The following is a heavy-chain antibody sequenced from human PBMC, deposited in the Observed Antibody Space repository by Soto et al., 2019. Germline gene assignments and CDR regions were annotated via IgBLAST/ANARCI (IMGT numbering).Heavy chain of an antibody. Sequence: SVKVSCKASGGTFSSYAISWVRQAPGQGLEWMGGIIPIFGTANYAQKFQGRVTITADKSTSTAYMELSSLRSEDTAVYYCARVKQSYSSSWYFDYWGQGTLVTVSS. D-gene: IGHD6-13*01. CDR2: IIPIFGTA. CDR1: GGTFSSYA. J-gene: IGHJ4*02. CDR3: ARVKQSYSSSWYFDY. V-gene: IGHV1-69*06.